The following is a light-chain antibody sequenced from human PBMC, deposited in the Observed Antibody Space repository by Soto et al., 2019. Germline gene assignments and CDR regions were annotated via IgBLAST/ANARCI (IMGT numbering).Light chain of an antibody. J-gene: IGKJ3*01. CDR2: DAS. Sequence: LTQSPASLSLSPGERATLSCRASQTVGISLAWYLHKPGQPPRLLIYDASKRATGIPARFGGSGSGTDFTLTISSLEPEDFAVYYCQQRTNWLFTFGPGTKVDIK. CDR3: QQRTNWLFT. CDR1: QTVGIS. V-gene: IGKV3-11*01.